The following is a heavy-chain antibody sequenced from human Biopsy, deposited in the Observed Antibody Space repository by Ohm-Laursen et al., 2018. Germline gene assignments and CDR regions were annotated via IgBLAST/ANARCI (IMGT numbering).Heavy chain of an antibody. J-gene: IGHJ3*01. CDR2: IIPFTGVT. D-gene: IGHD1-26*01. CDR1: GATVTSYA. CDR3: ATDARWDPSLDAFHV. Sequence: ASVKVSCNASGATVTSYAISWVRQAPGQGLEWMGRIIPFTGVTNYAQNFQGKVTISADKSPPTVYVELSTLKPDDTAVYYCATDARWDPSLDAFHVWGQGTRVTVS. V-gene: IGHV1-69*04.